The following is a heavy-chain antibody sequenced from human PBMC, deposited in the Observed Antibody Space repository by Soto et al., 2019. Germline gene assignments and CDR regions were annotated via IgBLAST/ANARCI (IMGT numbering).Heavy chain of an antibody. CDR3: ARDQNGSPYFDY. CDR1: GGSITSYY. Sequence: WETLSLTCTVSGGSITSYYWSWILQPPGKGLEWIGYVFHSGITGYNPSLKSRVTISVDASKNLFSLKLISVTAADTAVYYCARDQNGSPYFDYWGQGTLVTVSS. CDR2: VFHSGIT. V-gene: IGHV4-59*01. J-gene: IGHJ4*02. D-gene: IGHD1-26*01.